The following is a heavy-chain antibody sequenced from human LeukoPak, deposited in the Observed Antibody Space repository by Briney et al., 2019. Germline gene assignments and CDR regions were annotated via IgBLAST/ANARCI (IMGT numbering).Heavy chain of an antibody. CDR1: GYTFTVYH. D-gene: IGHD2-15*01. Sequence: ASVKVSCKASGYTFTVYHMHWVRQAPGQGLEWMGWINPNSGGTNYAQKFQGRVTMTRDTSISTAYMELSRLRSDDTAVYYCARFFIGYCSGGSCYSRELDYWGQGTLVTVSS. CDR2: INPNSGGT. V-gene: IGHV1-2*02. J-gene: IGHJ4*02. CDR3: ARFFIGYCSGGSCYSRELDY.